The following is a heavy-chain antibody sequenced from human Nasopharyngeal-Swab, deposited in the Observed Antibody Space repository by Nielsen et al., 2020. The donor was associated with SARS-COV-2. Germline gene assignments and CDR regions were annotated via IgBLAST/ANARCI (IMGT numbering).Heavy chain of an antibody. V-gene: IGHV3-49*04. CDR1: GFTFGDYA. D-gene: IGHD2-2*01. Sequence: GSLRLSCTTSGFTFGDYAMSWVRQAPGKGLEWAGFIRSEANGGTAEYAVSVEGRFSISRDDSKSIAYLQMNSLKTEDTAVYYCTGYSTIFYWGQGTLVTVSS. J-gene: IGHJ4*02. CDR2: IRSEANGGTA. CDR3: TGYSTIFY.